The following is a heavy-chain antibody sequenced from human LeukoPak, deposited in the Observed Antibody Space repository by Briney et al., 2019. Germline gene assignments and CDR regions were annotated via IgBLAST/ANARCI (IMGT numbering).Heavy chain of an antibody. CDR3: AGVRGAWNAFDI. V-gene: IGHV3-20*04. J-gene: IGHJ3*02. D-gene: IGHD3-10*01. Sequence: GGSLRLSCAASGFTFDDYGMSWVRQAPGKGLEWVSGINWNGGSTGYADSVKGRFTISRDNAKNSLYLQMNSLRAEDTALYYCAGVRGAWNAFDIWGQGTMVTVSS. CDR2: INWNGGST. CDR1: GFTFDDYG.